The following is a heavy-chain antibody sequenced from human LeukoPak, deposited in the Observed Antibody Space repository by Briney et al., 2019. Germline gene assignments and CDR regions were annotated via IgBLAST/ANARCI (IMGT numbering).Heavy chain of an antibody. CDR1: GFTFSDYY. CDR2: ISSSGSTI. CDR3: VRGANTVTSDNFDY. J-gene: IGHJ4*02. Sequence: GGSLRLSCAASGFTFSDYYMSWIRQAPGKGLEWVSYISSSGSTIHYADSVKGRFTISRDNAKNSLYLQMNSLRAEDTAVYYCVRGANTVTSDNFDYWGQGTLVTVSS. V-gene: IGHV3-11*04. D-gene: IGHD4-17*01.